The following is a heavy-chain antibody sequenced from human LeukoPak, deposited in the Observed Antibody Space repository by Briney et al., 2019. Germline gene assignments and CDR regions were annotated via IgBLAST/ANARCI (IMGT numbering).Heavy chain of an antibody. CDR2: IYPGDSDT. Sequence: GESLGISCRGSGYSFTSYWIGWVRQMLGKGLEWMGIIYPGDSDTRYSPPFQGQVTISADKSISTAYLQWSSLKASDTAMYYCARQWLVRYPGAFDIWGQGTMVTVSS. J-gene: IGHJ3*02. CDR1: GYSFTSYW. CDR3: ARQWLVRYPGAFDI. V-gene: IGHV5-51*01. D-gene: IGHD6-19*01.